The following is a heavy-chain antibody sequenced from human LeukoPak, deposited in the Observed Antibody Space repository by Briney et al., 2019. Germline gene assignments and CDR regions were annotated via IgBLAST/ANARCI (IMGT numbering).Heavy chain of an antibody. D-gene: IGHD3-10*01. Sequence: GASVKVSFNASGYTFTVYYIHWVRQAPGQGLGLMGWIDPYRGDKKYAQKRKGRVTMTRDTNIRTVYMDLSRLTSDDTAVYFCASDIAASGSFDYWGLGTLVTVSS. CDR3: ASDIAASGSFDY. CDR1: GYTFTVYY. CDR2: IDPYRGDK. V-gene: IGHV1-2*02. J-gene: IGHJ4*02.